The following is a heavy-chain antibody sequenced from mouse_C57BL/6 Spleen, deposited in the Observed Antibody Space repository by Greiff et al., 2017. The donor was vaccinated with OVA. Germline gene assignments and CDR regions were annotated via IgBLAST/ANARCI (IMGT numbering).Heavy chain of an antibody. Sequence: QVQLQQPGAELVKPGASVKISCKASGYAFSSYWMNWVKQRPGKGLEWIGQIYPGDGDTNYNGKFKGKATLTADKSSSTAYMQLSSLTSEDSAVYFCARSDGYPFGYFDVWGTGTTVTVSS. J-gene: IGHJ1*03. CDR2: IYPGDGDT. D-gene: IGHD2-3*01. CDR3: ARSDGYPFGYFDV. CDR1: GYAFSSYW. V-gene: IGHV1-80*01.